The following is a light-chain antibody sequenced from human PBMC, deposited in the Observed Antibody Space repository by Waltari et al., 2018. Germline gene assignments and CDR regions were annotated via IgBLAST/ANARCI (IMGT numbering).Light chain of an antibody. J-gene: IGKJ3*01. V-gene: IGKV1-27*01. Sequence: DIQMTQSPSSLSASVGDRVTITCRASQGIRNYLAWYQQKPGKVPKLLIYAASTLQSGVPSRFSGSGSGTDFTLTISSLQPEDVATYYCQKYNSAPPFTFGPGTKVDIK. CDR1: QGIRNY. CDR2: AAS. CDR3: QKYNSAPPFT.